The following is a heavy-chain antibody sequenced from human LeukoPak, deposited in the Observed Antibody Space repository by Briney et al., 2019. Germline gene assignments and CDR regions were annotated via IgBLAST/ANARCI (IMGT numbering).Heavy chain of an antibody. CDR3: AGGEMATTSFDY. J-gene: IGHJ4*02. D-gene: IGHD5-24*01. CDR2: MNPNSGNT. Sequence: ASVTVSCKASGYTFTSYDINWVRQATGQGREWMGWMNPNSGNTGYAQKFQGRVTMTRNTSISTAYMQLSSLRSEDTAVYYCAGGEMATTSFDYWGQGTLVTVSS. V-gene: IGHV1-8*01. CDR1: GYTFTSYD.